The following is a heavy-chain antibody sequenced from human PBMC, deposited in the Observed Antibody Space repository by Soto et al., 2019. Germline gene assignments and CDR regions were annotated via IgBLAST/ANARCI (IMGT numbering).Heavy chain of an antibody. V-gene: IGHV3-66*01. D-gene: IGHD2-2*01. J-gene: IGHJ4*02. CDR1: GFTVSDKY. CDR2: LYSGGNT. CDR3: ARGERYCATISCFSPLDD. Sequence: GGSLRLSCAASGFTVSDKYMAWVRQAPGKGLEWVSILYSGGNTYYTDSVKGRFTISRDNSKNTLYLQMDSLTAEDTAVYYCARGERYCATISCFSPLDDWGQGTLVTVPS.